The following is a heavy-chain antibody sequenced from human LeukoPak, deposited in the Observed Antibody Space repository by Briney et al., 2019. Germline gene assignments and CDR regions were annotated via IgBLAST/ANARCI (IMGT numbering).Heavy chain of an antibody. Sequence: GGSLRLSCAASGFTFSSYSMNWVRQAPGKGLECVSSISNSSSYIYYADSVKGRFTISRDNAKNSLYQQMNSLRAENTAVYYCARDVSALRWLLDYWGQGTLVTVSP. CDR1: GFTFSSYS. D-gene: IGHD4-23*01. CDR2: ISNSSSYI. J-gene: IGHJ4*02. CDR3: ARDVSALRWLLDY. V-gene: IGHV3-21*01.